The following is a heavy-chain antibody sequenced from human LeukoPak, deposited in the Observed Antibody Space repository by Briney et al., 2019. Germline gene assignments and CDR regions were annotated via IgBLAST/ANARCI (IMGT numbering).Heavy chain of an antibody. D-gene: IGHD3-3*01. CDR2: IRSDGSNK. Sequence: GGSLRLSCAASGFTFGSYGMHWVRQAPGKGLEWVTFIRSDGSNKYYADSVKGRFTISRDNAKNSVYLQMNSLRAEDTAMYYCARGSGRISIFGVPYWGQGTLVTVSS. V-gene: IGHV3-30*02. J-gene: IGHJ4*02. CDR1: GFTFGSYG. CDR3: ARGSGRISIFGVPY.